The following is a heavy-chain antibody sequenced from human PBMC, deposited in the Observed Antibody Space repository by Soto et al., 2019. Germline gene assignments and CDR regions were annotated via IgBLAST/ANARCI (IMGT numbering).Heavy chain of an antibody. CDR3: TRHGAPGIAAADLGDAFDI. CDR2: IRSKANSYAT. D-gene: IGHD6-13*01. J-gene: IGHJ3*02. Sequence: PGESLKISCAASGFTFSGSAMHWVRQASGKGLEWVGRIRSKANSYATAYAASVKGRFTISRDDSKNTAYLQMNSLKTEDTAVYYCTRHGAPGIAAADLGDAFDIWGQGTTVTVSS. V-gene: IGHV3-73*01. CDR1: GFTFSGSA.